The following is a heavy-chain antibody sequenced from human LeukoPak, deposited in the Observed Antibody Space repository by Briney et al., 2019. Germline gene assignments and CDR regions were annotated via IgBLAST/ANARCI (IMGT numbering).Heavy chain of an antibody. CDR1: GYTFTGYY. CDR3: AGRYRGNWFDP. V-gene: IGHV1-2*02. D-gene: IGHD1-1*01. Sequence: WGSVNVSCTASGYTFTGYYMHWVRQAPGQGLEWMGWINPNSGGTNYAQKFQGRVTMTRDTSISTAYMELSRLRSDDTAVYYCAGRYRGNWFDPWGQGTLVTVSS. CDR2: INPNSGGT. J-gene: IGHJ5*02.